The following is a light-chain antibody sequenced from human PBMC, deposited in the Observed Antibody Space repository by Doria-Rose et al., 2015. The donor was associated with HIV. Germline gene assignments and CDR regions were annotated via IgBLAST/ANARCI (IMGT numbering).Light chain of an antibody. J-gene: IGKJ1*01. CDR3: HQYGTSWT. Sequence: EIVMTQSPGTLSLSPGERATLSCRASQSFSSTYLAWYQQTPVQAPSLLIYDASTRTTGIPDRFSASGSGTDFTLTINRLEPEDFALYYCHQYGTSWTSGQGTKVEI. V-gene: IGKV3-20*01. CDR1: QSFSSTY. CDR2: DAS.